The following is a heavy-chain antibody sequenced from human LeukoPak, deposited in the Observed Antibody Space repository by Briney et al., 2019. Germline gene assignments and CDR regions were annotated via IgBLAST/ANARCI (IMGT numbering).Heavy chain of an antibody. J-gene: IGHJ3*02. D-gene: IGHD2/OR15-2a*01. V-gene: IGHV4-38-2*01. Sequence: SETLSLTCGVSGYSISSGYFWAWIRQPPGKGLEWIGSIYYNGNTYYNPSLKSRVTISLDTSKNQLSLKVRSVSAADTAIYFCARRLVIVPPSSFGDAFDIWGRGTVVTVSS. CDR2: IYYNGNT. CDR3: ARRLVIVPPSSFGDAFDI. CDR1: GYSISSGYF.